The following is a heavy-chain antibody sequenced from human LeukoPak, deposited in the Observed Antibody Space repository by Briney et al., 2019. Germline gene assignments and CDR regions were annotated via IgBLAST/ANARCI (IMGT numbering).Heavy chain of an antibody. CDR3: ARELYDYVWGSYRYTAGADAFDI. CDR1: GFTFSSYA. J-gene: IGHJ3*02. CDR2: ISGSGGST. Sequence: GGSLRLSCAASGFTFSSYAMSWVRQAPGKGLEWVSAISGSGGSTYYADSVKGRFTISRDNSKNTLYLQMNSLRAEDTAVYYCARELYDYVWGSYRYTAGADAFDIWGQGTMVTVSS. V-gene: IGHV3-23*01. D-gene: IGHD3-16*02.